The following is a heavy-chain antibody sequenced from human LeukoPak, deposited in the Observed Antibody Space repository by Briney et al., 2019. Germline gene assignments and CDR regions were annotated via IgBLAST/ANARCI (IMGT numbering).Heavy chain of an antibody. V-gene: IGHV5-51*01. J-gene: IGHJ4*02. CDR3: AIFRGVLMDGFDF. D-gene: IGHD2-8*01. Sequence: GESLKISCKGSGHTFSTDWIAWVRQMPGKGLEWIGVIYAGDADTRYSTSFQGQVTISADKSLNTAYLEWTNRKASDTAMYYCAIFRGVLMDGFDFWGQGTLVTVSS. CDR2: IYAGDADT. CDR1: GHTFSTDW.